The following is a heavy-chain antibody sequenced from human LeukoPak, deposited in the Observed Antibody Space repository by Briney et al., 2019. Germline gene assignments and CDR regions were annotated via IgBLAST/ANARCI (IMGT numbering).Heavy chain of an antibody. J-gene: IGHJ4*02. CDR3: VREESGGYFDY. CDR1: GYTFTNYL. D-gene: IGHD2-8*02. V-gene: IGHV1-46*01. CDR2: FVPGGGST. Sequence: ASVKLSCTASGYTFTNYLLHWVRQAPGQGLEWVGRFVPGGGSTNYAQKFRDRVTMTRDTSTSTVYMELSSLRSEDTAVYHCVREESGGYFDYWGLGTLVTVSS.